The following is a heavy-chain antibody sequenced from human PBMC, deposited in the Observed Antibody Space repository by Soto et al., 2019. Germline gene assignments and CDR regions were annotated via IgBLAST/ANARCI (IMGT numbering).Heavy chain of an antibody. CDR1: GGSFSGYY. V-gene: IGHV4-34*01. Sequence: LSLTCAVYGGSFSGYYWSWIRQPPGKGLEWIGEINHSGSTNYNPSLKSRVTISVDTSKNQFSLKLSSVTAADTAVYYCARDQGTAMVYFDYWGQGTLVTVSS. J-gene: IGHJ4*02. CDR3: ARDQGTAMVYFDY. CDR2: INHSGST. D-gene: IGHD5-18*01.